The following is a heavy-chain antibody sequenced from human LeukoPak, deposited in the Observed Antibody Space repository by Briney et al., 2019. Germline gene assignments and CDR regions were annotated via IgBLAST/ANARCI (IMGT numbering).Heavy chain of an antibody. V-gene: IGHV4-39*07. D-gene: IGHD2-21*01. CDR1: NVSITSSAFD. Sequence: PSETLSLSCTVSNVSITSSAFDWGWIRQPPGKGLEWIGSILYSGSTYYNPSLKSRVTILVDRSKNQFSLKLSSVNAADTAIYYCASVCKRLYSYYMDVWGKGTTVTVSS. CDR3: ASVCKRLYSYYMDV. CDR2: ILYSGST. J-gene: IGHJ6*03.